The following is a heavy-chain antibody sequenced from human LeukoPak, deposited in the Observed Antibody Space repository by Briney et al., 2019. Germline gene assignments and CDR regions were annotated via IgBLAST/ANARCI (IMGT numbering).Heavy chain of an antibody. Sequence: GRSLRLSCAASGFTFSSYGMHWVRQAPGKGLEWVAVIWYDGSNKYYADSVKGRFTISRDNSKNTLYLQMNSLRAEDTAVYYCARAGLGYCTNGCELDYWGQGTLVTVSS. CDR2: IWYDGSNK. J-gene: IGHJ4*02. CDR1: GFTFSSYG. D-gene: IGHD2-8*01. V-gene: IGHV3-33*01. CDR3: ARAGLGYCTNGCELDY.